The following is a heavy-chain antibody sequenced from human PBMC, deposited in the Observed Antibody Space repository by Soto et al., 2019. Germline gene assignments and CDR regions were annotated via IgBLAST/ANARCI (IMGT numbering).Heavy chain of an antibody. V-gene: IGHV1-18*01. J-gene: IGHJ6*02. CDR1: GYTFTRYG. CDR3: AREDIRYYGMDV. CDR2: ISGHNGNT. Sequence: ASVKVSCKASGYTFTRYGISWVRQAPGQGLEWMGWISGHNGNTNYAQKFQGRVTMTTDTSTSTADMELRSLRSDDSAVYYCAREDIRYYGMDVWGQGTTVTVSS. D-gene: IGHD2-15*01.